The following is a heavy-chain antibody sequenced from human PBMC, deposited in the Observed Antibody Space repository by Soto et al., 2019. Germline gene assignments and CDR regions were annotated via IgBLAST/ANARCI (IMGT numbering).Heavy chain of an antibody. CDR2: IIPVFGTV. D-gene: IGHD2-15*01. J-gene: IGHJ6*02. CDR3: ARGYCSGGSCFKYNDHGMDV. Sequence: QVQLVQSGAEVKKPGSSVKVSCKASGGTVSSYAISWVRQAPGQGLEWMGGIIPVFGTVNYAQKLQGRVTITADESTSTAYMELSSLRSEDTAVYYCARGYCSGGSCFKYNDHGMDVWGQGTTVTVSS. CDR1: GGTVSSYA. V-gene: IGHV1-69*12.